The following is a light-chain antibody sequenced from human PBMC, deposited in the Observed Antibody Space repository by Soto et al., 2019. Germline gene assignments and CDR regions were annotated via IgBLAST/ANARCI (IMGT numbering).Light chain of an antibody. V-gene: IGLV1-44*01. CDR2: LHN. J-gene: IGLJ3*02. CDR1: TSNVGRNA. Sequence: QSVLTQPPSASGTPGQSVTISCSGGTSNVGRNAVNWYQHFPGSAPRLLIQLHNQRPSGVPTRFSASKSGTSASLAISGLQSEDEADYYCGTWDDSLNAMLFGGGTKVTVL. CDR3: GTWDDSLNAML.